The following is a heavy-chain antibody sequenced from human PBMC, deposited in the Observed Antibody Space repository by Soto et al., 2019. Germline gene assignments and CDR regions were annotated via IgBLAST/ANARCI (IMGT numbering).Heavy chain of an antibody. CDR3: ARNMDYYYGPGSGNGHGV. Sequence: QVQLVQSGAEVKEPGDSVRVSCEASGYTFTAYYIHWVRQAPGQELKWMGWINPKFGDTTYAQDFQGRLTLTRDMSISTVYMDLSRLTSDDTAIYYCARNMDYYYGPGSGNGHGVWGQGTTVNVFS. CDR1: GYTFTAYY. J-gene: IGHJ6*02. V-gene: IGHV1-2*02. CDR2: INPKFGDT. D-gene: IGHD3-10*01.